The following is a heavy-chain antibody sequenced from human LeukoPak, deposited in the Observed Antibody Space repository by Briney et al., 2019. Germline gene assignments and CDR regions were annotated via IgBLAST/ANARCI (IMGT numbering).Heavy chain of an antibody. J-gene: IGHJ3*02. CDR1: GGSISSSSYY. CDR2: ICYSGST. V-gene: IGHV4-39*01. Sequence: SETLSLTCTVSGGSISSSSYYWGWIRQPPGKGLEWIGSICYSGSTYYNPSLKSRVTISVDTSKNQFSLKLSSVTAADTAVYYCATLDRTTDAFDIWGQGTMVTVSS. CDR3: ATLDRTTDAFDI. D-gene: IGHD1-1*01.